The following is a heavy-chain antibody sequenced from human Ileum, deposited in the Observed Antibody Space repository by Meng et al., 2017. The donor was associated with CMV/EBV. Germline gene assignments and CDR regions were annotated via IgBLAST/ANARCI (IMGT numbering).Heavy chain of an antibody. CDR3: VRASITMIDY. J-gene: IGHJ4*02. CDR1: GVSISSGDYF. Sequence: QLQLAGAGPWTVKPSESLSLVFSGSGVSISSGDYFWRWIRQPPEGLEGVARITYSGTTYYIPSRKSRVTMSADTYKTQFSMKLNSVTAADTAVYYCVRASITMIDYWGQGTLVTVSS. CDR2: ITYSGTT. V-gene: IGHV4-39*07. D-gene: IGHD3-22*01.